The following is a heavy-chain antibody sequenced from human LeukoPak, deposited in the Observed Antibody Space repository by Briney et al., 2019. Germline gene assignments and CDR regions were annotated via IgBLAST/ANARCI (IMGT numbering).Heavy chain of an antibody. CDR1: GGTFSSYA. Sequence: GASVKVSCKASGGTFSSYAISWVRQAPGQGLEWMGGIIPIFGTANYAQKFQGRVTITADKSTSTAYMELSSLRSEDTAVYYCARGYGSGSYYRYYYYYYMDVWGKGTTVTISS. D-gene: IGHD3-10*01. CDR3: ARGYGSGSYYRYYYYYYMDV. V-gene: IGHV1-69*06. CDR2: IIPIFGTA. J-gene: IGHJ6*03.